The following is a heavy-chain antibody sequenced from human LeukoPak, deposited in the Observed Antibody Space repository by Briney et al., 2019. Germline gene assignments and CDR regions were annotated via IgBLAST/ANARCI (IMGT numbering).Heavy chain of an antibody. Sequence: SETLSLTCAVYGGSFSGHYWSWIRQPPGKGLEWIGEINHSGSTNYNPSLKSRVTISVDTSKNQFSLKLSSVTAADTAVYYCARGKGSSVITWFDPWGQGTLVTVSS. CDR2: INHSGST. J-gene: IGHJ5*02. CDR3: ARGKGSSVITWFDP. V-gene: IGHV4-34*01. D-gene: IGHD3-22*01. CDR1: GGSFSGHY.